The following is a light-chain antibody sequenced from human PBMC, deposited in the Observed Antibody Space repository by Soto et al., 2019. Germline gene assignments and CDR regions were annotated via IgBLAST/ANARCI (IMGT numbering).Light chain of an antibody. CDR3: AAWDDSLNGVV. Sequence: QSVLTQPPSASGTRGQRVTISCSGSSSNIGSNTVNWYQQLPGTAPKLLIYSNNQRPSGVPDRFSGTKSGTSASLAISGLQSEDEADYYCAAWDDSLNGVVFGGGTTLPS. J-gene: IGLJ2*01. V-gene: IGLV1-44*01. CDR2: SNN. CDR1: SSNIGSNT.